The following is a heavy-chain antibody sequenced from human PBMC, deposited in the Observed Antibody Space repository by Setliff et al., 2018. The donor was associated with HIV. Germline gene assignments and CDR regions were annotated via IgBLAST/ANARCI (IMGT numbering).Heavy chain of an antibody. Sequence: PGGSLRLSCATSGFGFSGYAMHWVRQAPGKGLEWVAVIWDDGSNKYCADSVEGRFTIFRDNSKNTLYLQMNSLRAEDTAVYYCARDRVELFWDGELNYMDVWGKGTTVTVSS. CDR2: IWDDGSNK. V-gene: IGHV3-33*01. J-gene: IGHJ6*03. CDR1: GFGFSGYA. D-gene: IGHD3-10*01. CDR3: ARDRVELFWDGELNYMDV.